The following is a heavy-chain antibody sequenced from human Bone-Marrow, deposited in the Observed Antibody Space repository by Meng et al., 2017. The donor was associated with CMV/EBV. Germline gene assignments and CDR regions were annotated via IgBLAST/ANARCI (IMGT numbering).Heavy chain of an antibody. J-gene: IGHJ5*02. D-gene: IGHD3-9*01. CDR2: INPNSGST. Sequence: ASVKVSCKASGYTFTGYYMHWVRQAPGQGLEWMGWINPNSGSTNYAQKFQGRVTMTRDTSSSTAYMELSRLRSDDTAVYYCEREIRKEEILAGEPGGWFDPWGQGTLVTVSS. CDR3: EREIRKEEILAGEPGGWFDP. V-gene: IGHV1-2*02. CDR1: GYTFTGYY.